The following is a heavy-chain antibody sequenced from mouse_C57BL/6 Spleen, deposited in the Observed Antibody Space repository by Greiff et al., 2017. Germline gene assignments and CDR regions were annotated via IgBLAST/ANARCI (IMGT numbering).Heavy chain of an antibody. J-gene: IGHJ3*01. Sequence: QVQLQQSGAELVKPGASVKISCKASGYAFSSYWMNWVKQRPGKGLEWIGQIYPGDGDTNYNGKFKGKATLTADKSSSTAYMQLSSLTSEDSAVYFCARGGAYYYGSSSWFAYWGQGTLVTVSA. CDR3: ARGGAYYYGSSSWFAY. V-gene: IGHV1-80*01. CDR2: IYPGDGDT. D-gene: IGHD1-1*01. CDR1: GYAFSSYW.